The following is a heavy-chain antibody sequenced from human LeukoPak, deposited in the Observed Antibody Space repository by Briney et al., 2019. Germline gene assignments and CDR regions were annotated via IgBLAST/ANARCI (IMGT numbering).Heavy chain of an antibody. J-gene: IGHJ4*02. CDR2: IGPTGSDR. CDR1: GFTSSSCG. D-gene: IGHD1-14*01. V-gene: IGHV3-21*01. CDR3: ATETIGRHYDY. Sequence: GGSLRLSCAASGFTSSSCGFNWVRQAPGKGLEWVSSIGPTGSDRYYADSVRGRFTISRDNAKNSMYLQMDSLRGEDTAVYYCATETIGRHYDYWGQGTLLTVSS.